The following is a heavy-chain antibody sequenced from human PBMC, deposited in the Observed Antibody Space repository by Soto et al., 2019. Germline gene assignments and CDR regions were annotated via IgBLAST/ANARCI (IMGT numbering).Heavy chain of an antibody. CDR3: ARGTVGKIAPAPIH. D-gene: IGHD6-25*01. V-gene: IGHV3-33*01. J-gene: IGHJ4*02. CDR2: IWYDGSNK. CDR1: GFTFSSYG. Sequence: GGSLRLSCAASGFTFSSYGMHWVRQAPGKGLEWVTVIWYDGSNKYYADSVKGRFTISRDNSKNTLYLQMNSLRAEDTAVYYCARGTVGKIAPAPIHWGQGTLVTVSS.